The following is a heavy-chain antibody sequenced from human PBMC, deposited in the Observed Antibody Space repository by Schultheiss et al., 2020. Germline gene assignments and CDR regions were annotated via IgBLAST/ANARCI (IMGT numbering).Heavy chain of an antibody. V-gene: IGHV3-30*04. Sequence: GGSLRLSCVASGFTFSSNAMHWLRQAPGKGLEWVAVISYDGSNKYYADSVKGRFTISRDNSKNTLYLQMNSLRAEDTAVYYCAKVGPSGEPGRDAFDIWGQGTMVTVSS. CDR3: AKVGPSGEPGRDAFDI. CDR2: ISYDGSNK. J-gene: IGHJ3*02. D-gene: IGHD6-25*01. CDR1: GFTFSSNA.